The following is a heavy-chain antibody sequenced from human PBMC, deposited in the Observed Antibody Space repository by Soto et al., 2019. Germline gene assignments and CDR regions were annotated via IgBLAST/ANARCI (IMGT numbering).Heavy chain of an antibody. Sequence: GGSLRLSCAASGFTFSDYYMSWIRQAPGKGLEWVSYISSSGSTIYYADSVKGRFTISRDNAKNSLYLQMNSLRAEDTAVYYCAGEIGPEIGGLRFADYWGQGTLVTVSS. J-gene: IGHJ4*02. V-gene: IGHV3-11*01. CDR2: ISSSGSTI. D-gene: IGHD5-12*01. CDR3: AGEIGPEIGGLRFADY. CDR1: GFTFSDYY.